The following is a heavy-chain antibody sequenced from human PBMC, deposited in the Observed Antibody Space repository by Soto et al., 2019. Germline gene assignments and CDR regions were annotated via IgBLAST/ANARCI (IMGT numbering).Heavy chain of an antibody. CDR1: GFTFSSYA. CDR3: AKSPQYSSGWHFDY. V-gene: IGHV3-23*01. D-gene: IGHD6-19*01. CDR2: ISGSGGST. Sequence: PGESLKISCAASGFTFSSYAMSWARQAPGKGLEWVSAISGSGGSTYYADSVKGRFTISRDKSKNTLYLQMNSLRAEDTAVYYCAKSPQYSSGWHFDYWGQGTLVTVCS. J-gene: IGHJ4*02.